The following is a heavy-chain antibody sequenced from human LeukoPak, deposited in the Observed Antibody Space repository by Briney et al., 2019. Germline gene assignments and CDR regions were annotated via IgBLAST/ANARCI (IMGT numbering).Heavy chain of an antibody. CDR2: MFYTGST. Sequence: SEILSLTCSVSGGSINSDYWSWIRQCPGTGRAWIGYMFYTGSTNYNPSLKSRVTISLATSKTQFSLKLSSVTPADTAVYYCARVSVVYGMDVWGQGTTVTVSS. V-gene: IGHV4-59*01. CDR3: ARVSVVYGMDV. J-gene: IGHJ6*02. CDR1: GGSINSDY.